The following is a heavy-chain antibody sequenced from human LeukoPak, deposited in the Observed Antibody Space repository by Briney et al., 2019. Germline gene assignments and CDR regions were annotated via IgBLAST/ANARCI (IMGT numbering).Heavy chain of an antibody. CDR1: GGTFSSYA. D-gene: IGHD4-17*01. CDR2: IISIFGTA. V-gene: IGHV1-69*13. CDR3: ARARNPTVTTERPLDY. J-gene: IGHJ4*02. Sequence: ASVKVSCKASGGTFSSYAISWVRQAPGQGLEWMGGIISIFGTANYAQKFQGRVTITADESTSTAYMELSSLRSEDTAVYYCARARNPTVTTERPLDYWGQGTLVTVSS.